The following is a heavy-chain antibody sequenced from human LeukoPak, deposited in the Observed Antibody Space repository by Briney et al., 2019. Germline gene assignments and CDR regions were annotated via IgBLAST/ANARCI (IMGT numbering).Heavy chain of an antibody. CDR3: ARRPSGQSKRYFDY. Sequence: SETLSLTCTVSGGSISSSTYYWGWIRQPPGKGLEWIGSIYYSGSTYYNPSLKSRVTISVDTSKNQFSLKLSSVTAADTAVYYCARRPSGQSKRYFDYWGQGTLVTASS. CDR2: IYYSGST. V-gene: IGHV4-39*01. CDR1: GGSISSSTYY. J-gene: IGHJ4*02.